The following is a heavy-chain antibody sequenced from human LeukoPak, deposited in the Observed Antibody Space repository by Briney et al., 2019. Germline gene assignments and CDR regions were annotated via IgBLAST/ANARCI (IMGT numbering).Heavy chain of an antibody. D-gene: IGHD3-3*01. CDR2: IFDSGSQT. J-gene: IGHJ4*02. Sequence: PGGSLRLSCEASGFPFSSYAMSWVRQAPGEGLEWVSGIFDSGSQTFYADSVKGRFTISRDNSKKILFLQTNTLKAEDTAVYYCAKNMESFDHWGQGALVTVSS. CDR1: GFPFSSYA. CDR3: AKNMESFDH. V-gene: IGHV3-23*01.